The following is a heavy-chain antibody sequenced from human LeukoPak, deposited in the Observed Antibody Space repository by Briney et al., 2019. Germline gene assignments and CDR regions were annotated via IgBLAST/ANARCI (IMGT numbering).Heavy chain of an antibody. Sequence: PSETLSLTGTVSGDSISSSSYYWGWIRQRPGKGLEWVGSIYYSGSTYYNPSLKSRVTISVDTSKNQFSLKLSSVTAADTAVYYCARGFRISNGAGNWFDPWGQGTLVTVSS. CDR3: ARGFRISNGAGNWFDP. J-gene: IGHJ5*02. D-gene: IGHD7-27*01. V-gene: IGHV4-39*07. CDR2: IYYSGST. CDR1: GDSISSSSYY.